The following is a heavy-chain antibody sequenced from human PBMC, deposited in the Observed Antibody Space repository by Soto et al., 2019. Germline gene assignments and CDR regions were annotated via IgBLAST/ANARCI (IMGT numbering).Heavy chain of an antibody. CDR2: ISSGSDYI. D-gene: IGHD2-2*01. V-gene: IGHV3-21*01. Sequence: EVHLVASGGGLVKPGGSLRLSCAASGFTFSTYGMNWVRQAPGKGLEWVSSISSGSDYIYYADSVKGRFPTSRDNAKNSLYLQMNSLRAEDTAVYYCARVYCSSSSCGMDVWGQGTTVTVSS. CDR3: ARVYCSSSSCGMDV. CDR1: GFTFSTYG. J-gene: IGHJ6*02.